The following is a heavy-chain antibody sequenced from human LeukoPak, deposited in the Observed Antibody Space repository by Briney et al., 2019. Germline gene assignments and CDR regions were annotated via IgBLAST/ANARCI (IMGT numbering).Heavy chain of an antibody. Sequence: GRSLRLSCAASGFTFSSYGMHWVRQAPGKGLEWVAVIWYDGSNKYYADSVKGRFTISRDNSKNTLHLQMNSLRAEDTAVYYCAKDHESSWSGFDYWGQGTLVTVSS. CDR3: AKDHESSWSGFDY. CDR2: IWYDGSNK. J-gene: IGHJ4*02. D-gene: IGHD6-13*01. V-gene: IGHV3-33*06. CDR1: GFTFSSYG.